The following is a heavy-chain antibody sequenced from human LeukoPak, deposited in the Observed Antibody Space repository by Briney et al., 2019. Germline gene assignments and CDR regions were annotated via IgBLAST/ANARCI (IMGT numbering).Heavy chain of an antibody. CDR1: GGSYSGYY. V-gene: IGHV4-34*01. Sequence: SETLSLTCAVYGGSYSGYYWSWIRQPPGKGLVGIGEINHSGSTNYNPSLKSRVTISVDTSKNQFSLKLSSVTAADTAVYYCARGQDVTYYFDYWGQGTLVTVSS. CDR3: ARGQDVTYYFDY. D-gene: IGHD3-16*01. CDR2: INHSGST. J-gene: IGHJ4*02.